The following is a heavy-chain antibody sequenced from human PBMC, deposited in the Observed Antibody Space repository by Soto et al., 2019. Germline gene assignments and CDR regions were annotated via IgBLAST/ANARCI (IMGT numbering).Heavy chain of an antibody. D-gene: IGHD3-22*01. CDR3: ARYDSSGYYWPYYYYGMDV. Sequence: GGSLRLSCAASGFTFSSYAMSWVRQAPGKGLEWVSGISGSGDSTYYADSVKGRFTISRDNSKNSLYLQMNSLRAEDTAVYYCARYDSSGYYWPYYYYGMDVWGQGTTVTVSS. J-gene: IGHJ6*02. CDR2: ISGSGDST. V-gene: IGHV3-23*01. CDR1: GFTFSSYA.